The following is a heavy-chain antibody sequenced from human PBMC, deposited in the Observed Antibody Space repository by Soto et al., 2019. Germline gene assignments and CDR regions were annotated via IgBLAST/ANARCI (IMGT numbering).Heavy chain of an antibody. D-gene: IGHD3-22*01. CDR1: GFTFRSSA. V-gene: IGHV3-23*01. J-gene: IGHJ4*02. CDR3: AKEGSGYYPFDY. Sequence: PGGSLRLSCAASGFTFRSSAXSWVRQAPGKGLEWVSTISGSGASAYYADSVKGRFTISRDNSKNTLHLQMSSLRAEDTAVYYCAKEGSGYYPFDYWGQGTLVTVSS. CDR2: ISGSGASA.